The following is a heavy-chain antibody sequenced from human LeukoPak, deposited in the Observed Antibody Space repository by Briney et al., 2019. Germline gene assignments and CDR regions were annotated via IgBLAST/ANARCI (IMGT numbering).Heavy chain of an antibody. CDR3: ARDLSGPRDY. CDR2: LNTDGSTT. Sequence: GGSLRLSCVASGFTFSSYWMHWVRQAPGKGLVWVSRLNTDGSTTIYADSVKGRFSISRDNAKSTLYLQMSSLRAEDTAVYYCARDLSGPRDYWGQGTLVTVSS. J-gene: IGHJ4*02. D-gene: IGHD2/OR15-2a*01. V-gene: IGHV3-74*01. CDR1: GFTFSSYW.